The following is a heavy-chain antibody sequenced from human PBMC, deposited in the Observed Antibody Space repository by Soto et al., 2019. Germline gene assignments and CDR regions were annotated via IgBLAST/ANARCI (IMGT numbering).Heavy chain of an antibody. D-gene: IGHD2-15*01. Sequence: EVQLVESGGGLVQPGGSLKLSCAASGFTFSGSAMHWVRQASGKGLEWVGRIRSKANSYATAYAASVNGRFTISRDESKNTAYLQMNSLKTEDTVVYYCTSLPLGYCSGGSCYLPLVEDYYYYGMDVWGQGTTVTVSS. J-gene: IGHJ6*02. CDR3: TSLPLGYCSGGSCYLPLVEDYYYYGMDV. CDR1: GFTFSGSA. CDR2: IRSKANSYAT. V-gene: IGHV3-73*01.